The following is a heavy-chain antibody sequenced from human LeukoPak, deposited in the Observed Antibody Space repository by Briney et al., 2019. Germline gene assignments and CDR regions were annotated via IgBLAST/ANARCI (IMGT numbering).Heavy chain of an antibody. V-gene: IGHV3-21*04. CDR1: GFTFSSYS. CDR2: ISTSSSYI. J-gene: IGHJ4*02. Sequence: PGGSLRLSCAASGFTFSSYSMNWVRQAPGKGLEWVSSISTSSSYIYYADSVKGRFTIFRDNARNSLFLQMNSLRAEDTAVYYCAVSARVERVWHYFNYWGQGTLVTVSS. D-gene: IGHD6-6*01. CDR3: AVSARVERVWHYFNY.